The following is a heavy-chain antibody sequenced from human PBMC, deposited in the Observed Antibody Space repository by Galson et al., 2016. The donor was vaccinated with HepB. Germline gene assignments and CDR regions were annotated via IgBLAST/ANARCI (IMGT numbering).Heavy chain of an antibody. CDR2: ISFDGNNK. Sequence: SLRLSCAASGFTFNSYGMHWVRQAPGKGLEWLAFISFDGNNKDYADSVKGRFTISRDKSTKTLYLHMNSLRVEDTALYYCAKVSRGYWAYYHYYYMDVWGKGTTVTVSS. V-gene: IGHV3-30*18. CDR3: AKVSRGYWAYYHYYYMDV. J-gene: IGHJ6*03. CDR1: GFTFNSYG. D-gene: IGHD5-18*01.